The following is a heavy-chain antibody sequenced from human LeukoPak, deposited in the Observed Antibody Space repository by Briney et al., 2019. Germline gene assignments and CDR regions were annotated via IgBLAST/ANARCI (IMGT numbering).Heavy chain of an antibody. Sequence: GGSLRLSCVASGFTFSSYAMSWVRQAPGKGLEWVSAISGSGGSTYYADSVKGRFTISRDNSKNTLYLQMNSLRAEDTAVYYCAKHIKYCSSTSCYHVDYWGQGTLVTVSS. V-gene: IGHV3-23*01. J-gene: IGHJ4*02. CDR3: AKHIKYCSSTSCYHVDY. CDR2: ISGSGGST. D-gene: IGHD2-2*01. CDR1: GFTFSSYA.